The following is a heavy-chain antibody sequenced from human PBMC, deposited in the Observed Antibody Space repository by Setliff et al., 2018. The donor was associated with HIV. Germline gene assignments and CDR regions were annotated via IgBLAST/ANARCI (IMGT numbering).Heavy chain of an antibody. J-gene: IGHJ6*02. CDR3: VRVSAFIMSPSFYYYGMDV. D-gene: IGHD3-10*01. V-gene: IGHV4-34*01. Sequence: SETLSLTCAVYGGAFTGRYWGWVRQPPGKGLEWIGEIDYTGNTNHNPSLKSRVSTTVDMSKEQFSLKLKSVTAADTAVYYCVRVSAFIMSPSFYYYGMDVWGQGTTVTVSS. CDR2: IDYTGNT. CDR1: GGAFTGRY.